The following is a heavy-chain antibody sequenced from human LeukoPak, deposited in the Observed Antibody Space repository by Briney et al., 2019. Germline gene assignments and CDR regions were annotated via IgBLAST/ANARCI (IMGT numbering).Heavy chain of an antibody. CDR2: SRNEDHSYST. Sequence: GGSLRLSCAVSGFIFSDHYMDWVRQAPGKGLEWIGRSRNEDHSYSTDFAASVRGRASLSRDHSRNSLYLQINSLRTDDTAVYYCVAMLRGIGYWGQGTLVTVSS. D-gene: IGHD3-10*01. V-gene: IGHV3-72*01. J-gene: IGHJ4*02. CDR3: VAMLRGIGY. CDR1: GFIFSDHY.